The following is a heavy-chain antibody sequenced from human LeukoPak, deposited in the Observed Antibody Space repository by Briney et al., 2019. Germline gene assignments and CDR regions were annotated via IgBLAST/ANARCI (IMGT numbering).Heavy chain of an antibody. V-gene: IGHV3-11*04. CDR1: GFTFSDYY. Sequence: GGSLRPSCAASGFTFSDYYMSWIRQAPGKGLEWVSYISSSGSTIYYADSVKGRFTISRDNAKNSLYLQMNSLRAEDTAVYYCARVSEAAAGIWSGLFDYWGQGTLVTVSS. J-gene: IGHJ4*02. D-gene: IGHD6-13*01. CDR2: ISSSGSTI. CDR3: ARVSEAAAGIWSGLFDY.